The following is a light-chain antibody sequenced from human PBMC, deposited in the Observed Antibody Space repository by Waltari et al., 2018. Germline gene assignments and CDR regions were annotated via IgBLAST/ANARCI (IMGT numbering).Light chain of an antibody. V-gene: IGLV3-19*01. J-gene: IGLJ2*01. CDR2: GKN. CDR3: NSRDTSGFPVV. Sequence: SSEPTQDPAVSVALGQTVKITCQGDSLKTYYPSWYQQKPGQAPVLVIYGKNIRPSGIPDRLSGSRSGNTASLTVTGAQAEDEADYYCNSRDTSGFPVVFGGGTKVTVL. CDR1: SLKTYY.